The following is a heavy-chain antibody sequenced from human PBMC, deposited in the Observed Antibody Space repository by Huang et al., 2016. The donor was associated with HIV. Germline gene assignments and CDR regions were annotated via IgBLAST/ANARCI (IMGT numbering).Heavy chain of an antibody. Sequence: QVQLVQSGAEVKKPGSSVKVSCKASGGSFRNFAIGWVRQAPGQGLEWMGGISPSIGTANYEQKCQGRVTIIADESTSTAYMELSSLRSEDTAVYYCATVDYYDTSGPQRGYFDNWGQGTLVTVSS. V-gene: IGHV1-69*01. CDR3: ATVDYYDTSGPQRGYFDN. CDR1: GGSFRNFA. D-gene: IGHD3-22*01. CDR2: ISPSIGTA. J-gene: IGHJ4*02.